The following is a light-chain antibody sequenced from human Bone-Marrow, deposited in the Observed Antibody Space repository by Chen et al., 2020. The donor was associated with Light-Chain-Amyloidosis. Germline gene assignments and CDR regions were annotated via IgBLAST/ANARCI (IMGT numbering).Light chain of an antibody. CDR1: DLPTKY. CDR2: RDT. Sequence: SYELTQPPSVSVSPGQTARITCSGDDLPTKYAYWYQQKPGQAPVLVIHRDTERPSGISERFSGSSSGTTATLTISGVQEEDEAEYHCQSADSSGTYEVIFGGGTKLTVL. CDR3: QSADSSGTYEVI. J-gene: IGLJ2*01. V-gene: IGLV3-25*03.